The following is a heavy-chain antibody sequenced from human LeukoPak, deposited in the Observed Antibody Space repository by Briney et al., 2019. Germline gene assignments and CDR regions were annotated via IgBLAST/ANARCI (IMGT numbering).Heavy chain of an antibody. CDR1: GFTFSSYG. Sequence: GRSLRLSCAASGFTFSSYGMHWVRRAPGKGLEWVAVISYDGSNKYYADSVKGRFTISRDNSKNTLYLQMNSLRAEDTAVYYCARGGIVVVPAALDIWGQGTMVTVSS. CDR2: ISYDGSNK. CDR3: ARGGIVVVPAALDI. J-gene: IGHJ3*02. V-gene: IGHV3-30*03. D-gene: IGHD2-2*01.